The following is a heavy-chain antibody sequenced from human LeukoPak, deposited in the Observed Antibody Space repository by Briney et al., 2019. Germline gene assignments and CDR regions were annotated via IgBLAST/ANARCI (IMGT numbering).Heavy chain of an antibody. J-gene: IGHJ5*02. CDR3: ARGARYFWSGYYMYNWFDP. Sequence: SETLSLTCAVYGGSFSGYYWSWIRQPPGKGLEWIGEINHSGSTNYNPSLKSRVTISVDTSKNQFSLKLSSVTAADTAVYYCARGARYFWSGYYMYNWFDPWGQGTLVTVSS. CDR2: INHSGST. CDR1: GGSFSGYY. V-gene: IGHV4-34*01. D-gene: IGHD3-3*01.